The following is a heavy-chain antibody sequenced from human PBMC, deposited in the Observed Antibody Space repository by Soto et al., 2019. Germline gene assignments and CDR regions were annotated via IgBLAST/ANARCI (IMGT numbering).Heavy chain of an antibody. CDR1: VDTFNRYT. Sequence: QVQLVQSGAEVKKPGSSVNVACKASVDTFNRYTISWVRQAPGQGLEWMGRILPMSPMPIYAQKFRGRVTFTADNSTTSVYMELSSLTSDDTAVYYCARGEGGNGNWYAVWGQGTLVTVSS. J-gene: IGHJ4*02. V-gene: IGHV1-69*02. CDR3: ARGEGGNGNWYAV. CDR2: ILPMSPMP. D-gene: IGHD2-15*01.